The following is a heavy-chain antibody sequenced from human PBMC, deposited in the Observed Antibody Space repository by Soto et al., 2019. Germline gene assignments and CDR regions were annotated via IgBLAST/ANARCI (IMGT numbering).Heavy chain of an antibody. D-gene: IGHD3-22*01. V-gene: IGHV1-18*01. CDR3: AKGAWYDRSGPRSLDYFDY. J-gene: IGHJ4*02. Sequence: GASVKVSCKASGYTFRSYGFSWVRQAPGQGLEWMGWISAYNGDTNYAQRFQGRVTMTTDTSSTTAYMELRSLRSDDTAVYYCAKGAWYDRSGPRSLDYFDYWGQGTLVTVS. CDR1: GYTFRSYG. CDR2: ISAYNGDT.